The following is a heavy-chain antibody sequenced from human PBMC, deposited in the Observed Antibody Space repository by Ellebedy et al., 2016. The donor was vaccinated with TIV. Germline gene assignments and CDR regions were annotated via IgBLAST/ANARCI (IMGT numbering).Heavy chain of an antibody. V-gene: IGHV3-21*01. CDR3: VRVSRSGNYPG. Sequence: GESLKISCAASGITLSSYSMNWLRQAPGKGLEWVSSIRSDSNYIYYADSVKGRFTISRDNAKNLVYLQMNSLRDEDTAVYYCVRVSRSGNYPGWGQGTLVTVSS. J-gene: IGHJ4*02. CDR2: IRSDSNYI. CDR1: GITLSSYS. D-gene: IGHD1-26*01.